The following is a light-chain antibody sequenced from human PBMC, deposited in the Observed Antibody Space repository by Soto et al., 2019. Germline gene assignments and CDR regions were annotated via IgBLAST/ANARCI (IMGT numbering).Light chain of an antibody. CDR2: DNN. CDR3: GTWDSSLGTGV. V-gene: IGLV1-51*01. CDR1: SSNIGNNY. Sequence: QSVLTQPPSVSAPPGQKVTISCSGSSSNIGNNYVSWYQQFPGTAPKLLIYDNNKRPSGIPDRFSGSRSGTSATLGITGLQTGDEADYYCGTWDSSLGTGVFGGGTKLTVL. J-gene: IGLJ2*01.